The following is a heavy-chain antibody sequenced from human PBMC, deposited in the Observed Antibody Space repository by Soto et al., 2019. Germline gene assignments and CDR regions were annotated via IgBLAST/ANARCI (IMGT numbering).Heavy chain of an antibody. D-gene: IGHD6-19*01. CDR2: IRSKVHGGTT. J-gene: IGHJ4*02. V-gene: IGHV3-49*03. CDR1: GFTFGDYA. Sequence: PGGSLRLSCTASGFTFGDYAMSWFRQAPGKGLEWVGFIRSKVHGGTTEYAASVKGRFTISRGDSKSIAYLQMNSLKTEDTALYYCAREGLAVAGGFDYWGQGTQVTVSS. CDR3: AREGLAVAGGFDY.